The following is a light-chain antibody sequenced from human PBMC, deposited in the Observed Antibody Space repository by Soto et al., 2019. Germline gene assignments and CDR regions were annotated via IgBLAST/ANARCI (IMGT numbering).Light chain of an antibody. Sequence: EIVLTQSPATLSLSPGERATLSCRASQSVSSYLAWYQQQPGQAPRLLIYGASTRAAGVPVRFSGSGSGTDFTLTISSLQPDDFATYYCQHYNSYSEAFGQGTKVDIK. V-gene: IGKV3-15*01. CDR1: QSVSSY. CDR3: QHYNSYSEA. J-gene: IGKJ1*01. CDR2: GAS.